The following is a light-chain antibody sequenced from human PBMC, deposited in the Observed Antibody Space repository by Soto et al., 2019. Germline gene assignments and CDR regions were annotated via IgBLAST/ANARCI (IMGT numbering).Light chain of an antibody. Sequence: QSALTQPASVSGSPGQSITISCTGTSSDIGSYNLVSWYQQYPGKAPKLMIYEDSKRPSGVSNRFSGSKSGNTASLTISGLQAEDEADYYCCSYAGINTFFVFGTGTKLTVL. CDR2: EDS. J-gene: IGLJ1*01. CDR3: CSYAGINTFFV. V-gene: IGLV2-23*01. CDR1: SSDIGSYNL.